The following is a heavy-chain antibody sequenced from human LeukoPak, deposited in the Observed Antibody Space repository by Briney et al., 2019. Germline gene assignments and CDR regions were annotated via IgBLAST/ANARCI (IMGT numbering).Heavy chain of an antibody. D-gene: IGHD3-9*01. CDR2: IIPIFGTA. Sequence: SVKVSCRASGGTFSSYAISWVRQAPGQGLEWMGRIIPIFGTANYAQKFQGRVTITTDESTSTAYMELSSLRSEDTAVYYCAREIRYFDWLVPYYFDYWGQGTLVTVSS. CDR1: GGTFSSYA. V-gene: IGHV1-69*05. J-gene: IGHJ4*02. CDR3: AREIRYFDWLVPYYFDY.